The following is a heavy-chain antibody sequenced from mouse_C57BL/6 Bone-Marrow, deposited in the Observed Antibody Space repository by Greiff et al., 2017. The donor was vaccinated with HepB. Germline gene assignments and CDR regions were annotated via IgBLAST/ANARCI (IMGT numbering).Heavy chain of an antibody. J-gene: IGHJ2*01. CDR2: INPNNGGT. CDR1: GYTFTDYY. CDR3: ARRSIYYDYEYFDY. V-gene: IGHV1-26*01. D-gene: IGHD2-4*01. Sequence: VQLQQSGPELVKPGASVKISCKASGYTFTDYYMNWVKQSHGKSLEWIGDINPNNGGTSYNQKFKGKATLTVDKSSSTAYMELRSLTSEDSAVYYCARRSIYYDYEYFDYWGQGTTLTVSS.